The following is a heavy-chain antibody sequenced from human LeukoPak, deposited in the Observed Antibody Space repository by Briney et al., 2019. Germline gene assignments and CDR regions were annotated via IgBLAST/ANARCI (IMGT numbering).Heavy chain of an antibody. J-gene: IGHJ4*02. Sequence: SVKVSCKASGGTFSSYAISWVRQAPGQGLEWMGGIIPIFGTANYAQKFQGRVTITADKSTSTAYMELSSLRSEDTAVYYCAGTYYYGSGSYYPPDYWGQGTLVTVSS. CDR3: AGTYYYGSGSYYPPDY. CDR2: IIPIFGTA. D-gene: IGHD3-10*01. V-gene: IGHV1-69*06. CDR1: GGTFSSYA.